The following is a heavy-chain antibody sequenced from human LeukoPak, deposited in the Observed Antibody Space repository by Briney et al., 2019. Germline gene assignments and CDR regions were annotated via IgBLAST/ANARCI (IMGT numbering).Heavy chain of an antibody. D-gene: IGHD5-18*01. V-gene: IGHV3-30-3*01. Sequence: GRSLRLSCAASGFTFSSYAMHWVRQAPGKGLEWVAVISYDGSNKYYADSVKGRFTISRDNSTNTLYLQMNSLRAEDTAVYYCAREDYGYGTVFDYWGQGTLVTVSS. CDR3: AREDYGYGTVFDY. J-gene: IGHJ4*02. CDR2: ISYDGSNK. CDR1: GFTFSSYA.